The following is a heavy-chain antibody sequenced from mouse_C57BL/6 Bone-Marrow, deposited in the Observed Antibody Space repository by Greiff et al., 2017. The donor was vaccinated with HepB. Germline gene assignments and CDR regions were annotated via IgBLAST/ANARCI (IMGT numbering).Heavy chain of an antibody. J-gene: IGHJ2*01. D-gene: IGHD1-1*01. CDR2: INPNNGGT. Sequence: VQLKQPGAELVKPGASVKLSCKASGYTFTSYWMHWVKQRPGRGLEWIGYINPNNGGTSYNQKFKGKATLTVNKSSSTAYMELRSLTSEDSAVYYCAKPLLLRKGFDYWGQGTTLTVSS. V-gene: IGHV1-22*01. CDR1: GYTFTSYW. CDR3: AKPLLLRKGFDY.